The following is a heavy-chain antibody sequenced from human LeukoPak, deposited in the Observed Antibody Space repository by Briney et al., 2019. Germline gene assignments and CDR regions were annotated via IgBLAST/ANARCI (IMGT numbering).Heavy chain of an antibody. Sequence: GASVEVSCKASGGTFSSYAISWVRQAPGQGLEWMGGIIPIFGTANYAQKFQGRVTITADESTSTAYMELSSLRSEDTAVYYCAKGDILTGTYYYYYYIDVWGKGTTVTVSS. CDR3: AKGDILTGTYYYYYYIDV. CDR2: IIPIFGTA. V-gene: IGHV1-69*01. CDR1: GGTFSSYA. D-gene: IGHD3-9*01. J-gene: IGHJ6*03.